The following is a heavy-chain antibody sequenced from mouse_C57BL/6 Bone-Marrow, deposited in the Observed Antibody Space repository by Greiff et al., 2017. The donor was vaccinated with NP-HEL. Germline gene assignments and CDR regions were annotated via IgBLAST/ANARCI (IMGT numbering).Heavy chain of an antibody. V-gene: IGHV2-6*01. CDR2: IWGVGST. CDR3: ASSRWFRFAY. J-gene: IGHJ3*01. D-gene: IGHD2-3*01. Sequence: VQRVESGPGLVAPSQSLSITCTVSGFSLTSYGVDWVRQSPGKGLEWLGVIWGVGSTNYNSALKSRLSISKDNSKSQVFLKMNSLQTDDTAMYYCASSRWFRFAYWGQGTLVTVSA. CDR1: GFSLTSYG.